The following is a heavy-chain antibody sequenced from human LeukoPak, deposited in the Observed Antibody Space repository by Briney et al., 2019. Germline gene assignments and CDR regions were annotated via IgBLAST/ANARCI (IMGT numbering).Heavy chain of an antibody. D-gene: IGHD6-19*01. CDR1: GSTFSSYS. J-gene: IGHJ5*02. CDR3: AREMLAAVAAQS. CDR2: ITSSSSYI. Sequence: GGSLRLSCAASGSTFSSYSMNWVRQAPGKGLEWVSSITSSSSYIYYADSVKGRFTISRDNAKNSLYLQMNSLRAEDTAVYYCAREMLAAVAAQSWGQGTLVTVSS. V-gene: IGHV3-21*01.